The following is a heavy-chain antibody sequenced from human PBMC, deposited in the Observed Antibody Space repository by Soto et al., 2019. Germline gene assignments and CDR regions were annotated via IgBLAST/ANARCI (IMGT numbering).Heavy chain of an antibody. J-gene: IGHJ5*02. CDR2: IYYSGSI. CDR1: GGSISSDIYH. V-gene: IGHV4-30-4*08. Sequence: PSETLSLTCTVSGGSISSDIYHWTWIRQSPGKGLEWIGYIYYSGSIFYNPSFKSRVTISVDTSKNQFSLKLSSVTAADTAVYYCAREIFGVVIRPTYNWFDPWGQGTLVTVSS. D-gene: IGHD3-3*01. CDR3: AREIFGVVIRPTYNWFDP.